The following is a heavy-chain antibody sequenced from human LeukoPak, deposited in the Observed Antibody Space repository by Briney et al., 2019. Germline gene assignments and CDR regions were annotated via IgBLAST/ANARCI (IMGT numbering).Heavy chain of an antibody. D-gene: IGHD4-11*01. V-gene: IGHV3-74*01. CDR1: GFTLSSYW. CDR2: INSDGSST. Sequence: GGSLRLSCAASGFTLSSYWMHWVRQTPGKGPVWVSRINSDGSSTSYADSVKGRFTISRDNAKNTLYLQMNSLRAEDAAVYYCARGNSHSFDYWGKGALVTVSS. J-gene: IGHJ4*02. CDR3: ARGNSHSFDY.